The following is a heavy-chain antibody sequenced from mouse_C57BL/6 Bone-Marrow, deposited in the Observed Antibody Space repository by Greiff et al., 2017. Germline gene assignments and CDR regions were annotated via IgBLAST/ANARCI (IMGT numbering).Heavy chain of an antibody. CDR1: GYTFTDYY. D-gene: IGHD1-1*01. CDR2: IFPGSGST. Sequence: QVQLKQSGPELVKPGASVKISCKASGYTFTDYYINWVKQRPGQGLEWIGWIFPGSGSTYYNEKFKGKATLTVDKSSSTAYMLLSSLTSEDSAVYFCARSPFITTVVVFDYWGQGTTLTVSS. CDR3: ARSPFITTVVVFDY. V-gene: IGHV1-75*01. J-gene: IGHJ2*01.